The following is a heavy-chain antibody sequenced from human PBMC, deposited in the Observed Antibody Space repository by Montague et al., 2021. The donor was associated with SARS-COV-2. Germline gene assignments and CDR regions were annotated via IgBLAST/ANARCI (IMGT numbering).Heavy chain of an antibody. J-gene: IGHJ4*02. CDR2: IHNSGTM. D-gene: IGHD6-19*01. CDR1: GGSVSSTN. CDR3: TRVHDRGWSDY. V-gene: IGHV4-59*02. Sequence: SETLSLTCTVSGGSVSSTNWCWIRHPPGTGLEWVGYIHNSGTMKYYHYLNSRVTILLDTYKNQFSLKLSSLTAADTAVYYYTRVHDRGWSDYWGRGSLVTVSS.